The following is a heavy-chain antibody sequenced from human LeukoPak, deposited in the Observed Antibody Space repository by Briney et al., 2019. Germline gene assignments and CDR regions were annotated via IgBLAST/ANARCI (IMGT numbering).Heavy chain of an antibody. CDR1: GFPLITSL. J-gene: IGHJ4*02. D-gene: IGHD2-21*02. V-gene: IGHV3-30-3*01. CDR2: TSYDGSNK. Sequence: GRSLGLSRAASGFPLITSLMHCVTPAPSRGLEWVAVTSYDGSNKYYAGSVKGRFTISRDNSKNTLYLQVNSLRAEDTAVYYCARQRPNSDCFDYWGQGTLVTVSS. CDR3: ARQRPNSDCFDY.